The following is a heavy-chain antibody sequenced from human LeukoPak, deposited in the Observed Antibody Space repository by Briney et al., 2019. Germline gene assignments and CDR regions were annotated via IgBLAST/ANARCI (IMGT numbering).Heavy chain of an antibody. Sequence: GASVKVSCKASGYTFTSYVMYWVRQAPGQRLEWMGWINPGSADTKYSEKFQGRITITRDTSASTAYMDLSSLRSEDTAVYYCAREFYYYAPGTSCMDVWGKGTTVTVSS. D-gene: IGHD3-10*01. CDR3: AREFYYYAPGTSCMDV. V-gene: IGHV1-3*01. CDR2: INPGSADT. CDR1: GYTFTSYV. J-gene: IGHJ6*04.